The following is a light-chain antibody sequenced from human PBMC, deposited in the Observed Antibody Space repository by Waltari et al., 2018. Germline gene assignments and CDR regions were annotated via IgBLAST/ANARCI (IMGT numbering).Light chain of an antibody. Sequence: QSALTQPASVSGSPGQSITISCTGTSSDVGSYNLVSWYQQHPGKAPKPLIYEVSNRPSGVSNRFSGSKSGNTASLTISWLLAEDEADYYCISYSSSTTLGVFGGGTKLTVL. CDR2: EVS. V-gene: IGLV2-14*02. CDR1: SSDVGSYNL. J-gene: IGLJ2*01. CDR3: ISYSSSTTLGV.